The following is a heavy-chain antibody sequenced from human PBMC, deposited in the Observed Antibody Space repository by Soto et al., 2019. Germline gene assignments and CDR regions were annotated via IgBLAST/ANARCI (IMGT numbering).Heavy chain of an antibody. V-gene: IGHV1-3*01. J-gene: IGHJ4*02. CDR2: INAGNGNT. CDR1: GYTFTSYA. D-gene: IGHD1-26*01. CDR3: ARDKLLIFLFDY. Sequence: ASVKVSCKASGYTFTSYAMHWVRQAPGQRLEWMGWINAGNGNTKYSQKFQGRVTITRDTSASTAYMELSSLRSEDTAVYYCARDKLLIFLFDYWGQGTLVTVSS.